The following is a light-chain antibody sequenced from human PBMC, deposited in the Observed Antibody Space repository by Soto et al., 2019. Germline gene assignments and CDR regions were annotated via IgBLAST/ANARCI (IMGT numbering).Light chain of an antibody. Sequence: ESVLTQSPATLSLSPGKRATLSCRASQNLRSSLAWYQQKPGQAPRLLIYAASTRATGIPARFSGSGSGTEFTLTISRMQSEDFAVYYCHQYNNWSFGQGTRLEIK. CDR2: AAS. J-gene: IGKJ5*01. CDR1: QNLRSS. V-gene: IGKV3-15*01. CDR3: HQYNNWS.